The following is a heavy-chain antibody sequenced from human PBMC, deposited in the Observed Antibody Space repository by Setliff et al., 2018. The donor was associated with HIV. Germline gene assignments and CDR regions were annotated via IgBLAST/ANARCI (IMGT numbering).Heavy chain of an antibody. V-gene: IGHV3-7*01. CDR1: GFTFNYFW. CDR3: ARDHWVAGLDY. Sequence: GGSLRLSCAASGFTFNYFWMSWVRQAPGKGLEWVANIKKDGSEKNYVDSVKGRFTISRDTAKNSLYLQMNSLRAEDTAVYYCARDHWVAGLDYWGQGTLVTVSS. CDR2: IKKDGSEK. J-gene: IGHJ4*02. D-gene: IGHD6-19*01.